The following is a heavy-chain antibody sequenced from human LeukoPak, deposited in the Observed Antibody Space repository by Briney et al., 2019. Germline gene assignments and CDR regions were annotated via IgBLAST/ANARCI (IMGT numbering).Heavy chain of an antibody. D-gene: IGHD2-15*01. CDR2: INPNSGGA. V-gene: IGHV1-2*02. J-gene: IGHJ3*02. CDR3: AKEGRDQPHVAFDI. Sequence: ASVKVSCKASGYTFTAYYLHWVRQAAGQGPEWMGRINPNSGGANFAQKFQGRVTMTRDTSISTAYMELSGLTSDDTAVYYCAKEGRDQPHVAFDIWGQGTMVTVSS. CDR1: GYTFTAYY.